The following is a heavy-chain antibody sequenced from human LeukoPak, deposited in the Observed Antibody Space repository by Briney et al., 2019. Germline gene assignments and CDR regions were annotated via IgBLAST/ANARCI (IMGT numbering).Heavy chain of an antibody. Sequence: GGSLRLSCAASGFTFSNHGMNWVRQAPGKGLEWVSGISPSSDITYYADSVKGRFTISRGNSKYTLYLEVISLTAEDTAVYYCAKDDAWLRFGEWSQGTLVTVSS. J-gene: IGHJ4*02. V-gene: IGHV3-23*01. D-gene: IGHD3-10*01. CDR1: GFTFSNHG. CDR2: ISPSSDIT. CDR3: AKDDAWLRFGE.